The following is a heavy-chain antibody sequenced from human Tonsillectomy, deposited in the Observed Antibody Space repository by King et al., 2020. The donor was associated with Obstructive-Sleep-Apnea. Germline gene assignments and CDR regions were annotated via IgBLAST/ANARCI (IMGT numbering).Heavy chain of an antibody. CDR2: ISYDGSNK. V-gene: IGHV3-30-3*01. CDR3: ARDRRIWGIAADVIDY. D-gene: IGHD6-13*01. Sequence: VQLVESGGGVVQPGRSLRLSCAASGFTFSSYAMHWVRQAPGKGLEWVAVISYDGSNKYYADSVKGRFTISRDNSKNTLYLQMNSLRAEDTAVYYCARDRRIWGIAADVIDYWGQGTLVTVSS. J-gene: IGHJ4*02. CDR1: GFTFSSYA.